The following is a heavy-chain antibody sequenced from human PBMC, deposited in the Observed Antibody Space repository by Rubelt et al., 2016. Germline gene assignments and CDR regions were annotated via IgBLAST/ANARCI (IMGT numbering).Heavy chain of an antibody. J-gene: IGHJ4*02. D-gene: IGHD2-15*01. CDR1: GYTFPSYA. CDR2: INAGNGNT. Sequence: QVQLVQSGAEVKKPGASVKVSCKASGYTFPSYAMHWVRQAPGQRLEWMGSINAGNGNTKYSQKFQGRVPITRDTSASTAYMGLSSLRSEDTAVYYCATGIIRLKPFDYWGQGTLVTVSS. CDR3: ATGIIRLKPFDY. V-gene: IGHV1-3*01.